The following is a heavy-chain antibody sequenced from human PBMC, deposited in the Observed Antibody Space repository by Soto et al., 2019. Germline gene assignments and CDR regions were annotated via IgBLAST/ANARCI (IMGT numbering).Heavy chain of an antibody. CDR1: GFTFSNYP. Sequence: GGSLRLSCAASGFTFSNYPMSWVRQAPGKGLEWVSTISGNGGSTYYADSVKGRFTISRDNSKNMLFLQINSLRDDDSAVYYCAKRPASIITFDYWGQGTPVTVSS. J-gene: IGHJ4*02. V-gene: IGHV3-23*01. CDR3: AKRPASIITFDY. D-gene: IGHD2-2*01. CDR2: ISGNGGST.